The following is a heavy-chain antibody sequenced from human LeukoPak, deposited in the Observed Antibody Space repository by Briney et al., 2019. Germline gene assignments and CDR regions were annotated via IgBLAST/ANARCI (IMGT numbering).Heavy chain of an antibody. CDR3: ARDIGYFDH. CDR2: IWSDGSNK. CDR1: EFAFSSYG. V-gene: IGHV3-33*01. D-gene: IGHD1-26*01. J-gene: IGHJ4*02. Sequence: PGRSLRLSCAASEFAFSSYGMHWVRQAPAKGLEWVAVIWSDGSNKYYADSVKGRFTISRDNSKNTLYLQMNSLRDDDTAVYYCARDIGYFDHWGQGTLVTVS.